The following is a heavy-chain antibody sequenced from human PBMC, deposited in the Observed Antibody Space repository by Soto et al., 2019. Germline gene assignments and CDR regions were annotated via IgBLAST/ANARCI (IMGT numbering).Heavy chain of an antibody. CDR3: AEVAAGWGINQIDL. CDR1: GFPFSSFS. J-gene: IGHJ4*02. D-gene: IGHD3-16*01. CDR2: IGRVSTYI. Sequence: QLVESGGGLVKPGGSLRLSCVASGFPFSSFSLNWIRQAPGKGLEWVSSIGRVSTYIYYADSVGGRFTVSRDNAKNSFFLQMTAVTAEDSGIFYWAEVAAGWGINQIDLGGQGPLAPFSS. V-gene: IGHV3-21*02.